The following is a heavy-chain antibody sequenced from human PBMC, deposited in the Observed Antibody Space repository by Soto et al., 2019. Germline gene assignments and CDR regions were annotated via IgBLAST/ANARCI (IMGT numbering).Heavy chain of an antibody. J-gene: IGHJ3*02. D-gene: IGHD3-16*01. CDR3: ARSTWGYAFDI. Sequence: QVQLQESGPGPVKPSETLSLTCTVSGGYINSHYWTWIRQPPGKGLEWIGYIYYSGSTNYNPSLKSRVTILTDKSKSHFSLRLTSLTAADTAVYYCARSTWGYAFDIWGQGAVVTVSS. V-gene: IGHV4-59*08. CDR1: GGYINSHY. CDR2: IYYSGST.